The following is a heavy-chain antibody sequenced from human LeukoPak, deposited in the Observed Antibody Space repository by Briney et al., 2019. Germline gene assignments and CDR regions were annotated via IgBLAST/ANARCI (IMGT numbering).Heavy chain of an antibody. CDR1: GYTFTSYD. D-gene: IGHD3-16*02. Sequence: ASVKVSCKASGYTFTSYDISWVRQAPGQGLEWMGWISAYNGNTNYAQKLQGRVTMTTDTSTSTAYMELRSLRSDDTAVYYCARVHDYVWGSYRDLFDYWGQGTLVTVSS. CDR2: ISAYNGNT. CDR3: ARVHDYVWGSYRDLFDY. J-gene: IGHJ4*02. V-gene: IGHV1-18*01.